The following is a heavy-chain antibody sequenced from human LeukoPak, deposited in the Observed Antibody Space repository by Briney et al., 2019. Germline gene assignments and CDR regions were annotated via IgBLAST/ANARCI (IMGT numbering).Heavy chain of an antibody. CDR3: ATDLTGYLHSGHYYYMDV. D-gene: IGHD3-9*01. V-gene: IGHV1-24*01. CDR1: GYTLTELS. J-gene: IGHJ6*03. Sequence: ASVKVSCKFSGYTLTELSMHWVRQAPGKGLEWMGGFDPEDGETIYAQKFPGRVTMTEDTSKDTAYMELSSLRSEDTAVYYCATDLTGYLHSGHYYYMDVWGKGTTVTVSS. CDR2: FDPEDGET.